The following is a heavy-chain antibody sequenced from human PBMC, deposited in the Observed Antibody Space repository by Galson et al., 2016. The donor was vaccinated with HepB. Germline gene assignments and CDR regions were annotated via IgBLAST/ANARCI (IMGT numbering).Heavy chain of an antibody. Sequence: SLRLSCAASGFTFSSYVMHWFRQAPGKGLEWVANINQDGGEKYYVDSVKGRFTISRDNAKNSLYLQMNSLRAEDTAVFYCANHRGWGQGTLVTVSS. D-gene: IGHD1-14*01. CDR3: ANHRG. CDR2: INQDGGEK. CDR1: GFTFSSYV. V-gene: IGHV3-7*03. J-gene: IGHJ4*02.